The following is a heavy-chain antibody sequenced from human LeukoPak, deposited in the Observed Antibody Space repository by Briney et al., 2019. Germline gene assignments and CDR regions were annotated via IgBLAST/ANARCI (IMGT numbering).Heavy chain of an antibody. CDR1: GYSISTGYY. J-gene: IGHJ3*02. V-gene: IGHV4-38-2*02. CDR3: ARDRSGSYYKERADAFDI. D-gene: IGHD1-26*01. CDR2: FYHGGST. Sequence: SETLSLTCTVSGYSISTGYYWDWIRQPPGKGLEWIGTFYHGGSTYYNPSLKSRVTISVDTSKNQFSLNLTSVTAADTAVYYCARDRSGSYYKERADAFDIWGQGTMVTVSS.